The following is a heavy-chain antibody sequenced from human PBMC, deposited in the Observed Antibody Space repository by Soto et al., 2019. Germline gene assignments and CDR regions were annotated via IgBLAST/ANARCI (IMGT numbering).Heavy chain of an antibody. J-gene: IGHJ5*02. CDR2: IYWDDDK. V-gene: IGHV2-5*02. CDR3: AHRAGGWFDR. Sequence: QITLKESGPTLVKPTQTVTLTCAFSGFSLSTSGVGVGWIRQPPGKALDWLALIYWDDDKHYSPSLKSRLTITKHTSKTQVVLTMTNMHPVDTATYYCAHRAGGWFDRWGQGALVTVSS. CDR1: GFSLSTSGVG.